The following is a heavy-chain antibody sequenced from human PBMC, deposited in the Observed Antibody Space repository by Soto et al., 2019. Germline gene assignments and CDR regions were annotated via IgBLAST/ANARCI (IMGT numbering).Heavy chain of an antibody. CDR2: ISYDGSNK. J-gene: IGHJ6*02. CDR3: AKVGEIYYYGMDV. CDR1: GFTFSSYG. Sequence: GSLRLSCAASGFTFSSYGMHWVRQAPGKGLEWVAVISYDGSNKYYADSVKGRFTISRDNSKNTLYLQMNSLRAEDTAVYYCAKVGEIYYYGMDVWGQGTTVTVSS. V-gene: IGHV3-30*18.